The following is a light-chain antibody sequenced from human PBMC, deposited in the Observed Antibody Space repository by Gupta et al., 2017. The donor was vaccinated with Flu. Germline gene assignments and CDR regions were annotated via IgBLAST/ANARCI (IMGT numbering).Light chain of an antibody. Sequence: ITITCTGASRDVSGYNYVPWYQQHPGKAPKLMIYDVSNRPSGVPNRFSGSKSGNTASLAIYGLQAEDEADYYYTSCKSSRNRYVFGTGTKVPVL. J-gene: IGLJ1*01. CDR3: TSCKSSRNRYV. CDR2: DVS. CDR1: SRDVSGYNY. V-gene: IGLV2-14*04.